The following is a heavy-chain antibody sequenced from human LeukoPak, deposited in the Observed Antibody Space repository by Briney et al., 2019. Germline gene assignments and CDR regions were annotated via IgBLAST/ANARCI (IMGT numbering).Heavy chain of an antibody. CDR2: IHSGGST. Sequence: PGGSLRLSCAASGFTFSSYWMSWVRQAPGKGLEWVSVIHSGGSTYYADSVKGRFTISRDNSKNTLYLQMNSLRAEDTAVYYCARDKYCSDDNCDGGSKFDYWGQGTLVTVSS. V-gene: IGHV3-66*01. CDR3: ARDKYCSDDNCDGGSKFDY. CDR1: GFTFSSYW. D-gene: IGHD2-15*01. J-gene: IGHJ4*02.